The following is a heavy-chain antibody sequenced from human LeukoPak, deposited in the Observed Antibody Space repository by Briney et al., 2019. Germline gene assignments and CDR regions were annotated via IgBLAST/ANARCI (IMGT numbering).Heavy chain of an antibody. CDR1: GGSISSHY. CDR2: IFYTGST. V-gene: IGHV4-59*11. Sequence: LETLSLTCFVSGGSISSHYWTWIRQPPGKGLGCIGDIFYTGSTTYSPSLKSRATISIETSKNQISLKLRSVTAADTAVYFCARVNWGGFDIWGQGTLATVSS. J-gene: IGHJ3*02. CDR3: ARVNWGGFDI. D-gene: IGHD7-27*01.